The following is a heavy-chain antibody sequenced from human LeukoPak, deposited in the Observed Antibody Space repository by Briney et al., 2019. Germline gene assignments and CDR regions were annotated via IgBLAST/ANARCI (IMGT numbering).Heavy chain of an antibody. J-gene: IGHJ2*01. CDR1: GGSISSYY. D-gene: IGHD2-2*03. Sequence: PSETLSLTCTVSGGSISSYYWSWIRQPAGKGLEWVGRIYTSGSTNYNPSLKSRVTMSVDTSKNQSSLKLSSVTAADTAVYHCARDLDIVVVPAAPHYWYFDLWGRGTLVTVSS. CDR2: IYTSGST. CDR3: ARDLDIVVVPAAPHYWYFDL. V-gene: IGHV4-4*07.